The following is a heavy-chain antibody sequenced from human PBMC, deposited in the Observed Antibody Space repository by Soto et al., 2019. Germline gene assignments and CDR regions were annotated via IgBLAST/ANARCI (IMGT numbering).Heavy chain of an antibody. Sequence: ASVKVSCKASGYTFTGYYIHWVRQAPGQGLEWMGWVNPNSGGTNYAQKFQGWVTMTRDTSISTAYMEVSGLRSDDTAVYYCVTSRVSIAVAGETEYYFDYWGQGTLVTVSS. CDR3: VTSRVSIAVAGETEYYFDY. V-gene: IGHV1-2*04. CDR2: VNPNSGGT. D-gene: IGHD6-19*01. CDR1: GYTFTGYY. J-gene: IGHJ4*02.